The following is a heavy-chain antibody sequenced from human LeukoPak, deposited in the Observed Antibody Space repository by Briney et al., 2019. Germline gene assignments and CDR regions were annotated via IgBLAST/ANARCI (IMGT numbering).Heavy chain of an antibody. D-gene: IGHD1-26*01. CDR2: ISGSGGST. CDR1: GFTFSSYW. J-gene: IGHJ4*02. Sequence: SGGSLRLSCAASGFTFSSYWMHWVRQAPGKGLEWVSAISGSGGSTYYADSVKGRFTISRDNSKNTLYLQMNSLRAEDTAVYYCAKDRAPRALPPFDYWGQGTLVTVSS. V-gene: IGHV3-23*01. CDR3: AKDRAPRALPPFDY.